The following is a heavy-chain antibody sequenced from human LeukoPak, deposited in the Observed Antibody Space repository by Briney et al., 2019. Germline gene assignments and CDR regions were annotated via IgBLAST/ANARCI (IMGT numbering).Heavy chain of an antibody. Sequence: SETLSLTCAVYGGPFSGYYWSWIRQPPGKGLEWIGEINHSGSTNYNPSLKSRVTISVDTSKNQFSLKLSSVTAADTAVYYCARRYYDYVWGSYRYNWFDPWGQGTLVTVSS. J-gene: IGHJ5*02. CDR2: INHSGST. CDR3: ARRYYDYVWGSYRYNWFDP. CDR1: GGPFSGYY. V-gene: IGHV4-34*01. D-gene: IGHD3-16*02.